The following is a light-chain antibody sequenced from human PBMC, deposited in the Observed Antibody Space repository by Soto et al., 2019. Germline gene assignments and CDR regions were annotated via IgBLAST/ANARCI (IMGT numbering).Light chain of an antibody. CDR1: QSVSSSY. Sequence: EIVLTQSPGTLSLSPGERATLSCRASQSVSSSYLAWYQQKPGQAPRLLIYGASNRATGIPDRFSGSGSGTDFTLTISRLEPEDFAVYYCQLYGSSPLLTFGPGTKVDIK. CDR3: QLYGSSPLLT. V-gene: IGKV3-20*01. CDR2: GAS. J-gene: IGKJ3*01.